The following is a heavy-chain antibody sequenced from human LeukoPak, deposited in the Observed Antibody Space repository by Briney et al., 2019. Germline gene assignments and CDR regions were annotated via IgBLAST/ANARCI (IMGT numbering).Heavy chain of an antibody. CDR3: AKDFGGSEDAFDI. D-gene: IGHD1-26*01. J-gene: IGHJ3*02. CDR1: GFTFSSYG. Sequence: GGSLRLSCAASGFTFSSYGMHWVRQAPGKGLEWAAVIWYDGSNKYYADSVKGRFTISRDNSKNTLYLQMNSLRAEDTAVYYCAKDFGGSEDAFDIWGQGTMVTVSS. V-gene: IGHV3-33*06. CDR2: IWYDGSNK.